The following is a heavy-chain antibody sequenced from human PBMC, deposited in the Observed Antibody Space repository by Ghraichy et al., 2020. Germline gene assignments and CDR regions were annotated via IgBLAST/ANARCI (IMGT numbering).Heavy chain of an antibody. D-gene: IGHD3-3*01. Sequence: SETLSLTCTVSGGSISSSSYYWGWIRQPPGKGLEWIGSIYYSGSTYYNPSLKSRVTISVDTSKNQFSLKLSSVTAADTAVNYCARHGFLEWLLGYWGQGTLVTVSS. CDR2: IYYSGST. CDR3: ARHGFLEWLLGY. V-gene: IGHV4-39*01. CDR1: GGSISSSSYY. J-gene: IGHJ4*02.